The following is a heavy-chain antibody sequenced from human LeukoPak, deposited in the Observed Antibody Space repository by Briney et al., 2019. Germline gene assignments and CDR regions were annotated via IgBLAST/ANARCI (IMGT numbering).Heavy chain of an antibody. D-gene: IGHD6-13*01. J-gene: IGHJ4*02. CDR3: ARRGIAAAGTYFDY. CDR2: IYPGDSDT. CDR1: GYNFTNSW. V-gene: IGHV5-51*01. Sequence: HGESLKISCQGSGYNFTNSWIGWVRQMPGKGLEWMGIIYPGDSDTRYSPSLQGQVTISADKSISTAYLQWSSLKASDTAMYYCARRGIAAAGTYFDYWGQGTLVTVSS.